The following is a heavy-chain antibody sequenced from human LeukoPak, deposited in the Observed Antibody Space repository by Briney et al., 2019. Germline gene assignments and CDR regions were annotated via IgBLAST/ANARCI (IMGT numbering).Heavy chain of an antibody. D-gene: IGHD3-10*01. CDR1: RYTFTGYY. CDR2: INPNSGGT. CDR3: ASNLIWFGELSSGY. V-gene: IGHV1-2*02. Sequence: GASVKVSCKASRYTFTGYYMHGVPQAPGQGLEWMGWINPNSGGTNFAQKFQGRVTMTREPSISTAYMELGRLVSASTPVYYCASNLIWFGELSSGYWGQGTLVTVSS. J-gene: IGHJ4*02.